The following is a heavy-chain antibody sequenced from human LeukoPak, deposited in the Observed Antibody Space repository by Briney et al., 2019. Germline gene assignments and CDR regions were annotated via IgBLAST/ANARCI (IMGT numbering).Heavy chain of an antibody. CDR3: AAGRYYCDS. CDR2: ISGSGGTT. D-gene: IGHD3-10*01. Sequence: PGGSLRLSRAASGFTFSSSAMSWVRQAPGKGLEWVSAISGSGGTTSYADSVKGRFTISRDNSKNTLYLQMNSLRGEDTAVYYCAAGRYYCDSWGQGTLVTVSS. J-gene: IGHJ4*02. V-gene: IGHV3-23*01. CDR1: GFTFSSSA.